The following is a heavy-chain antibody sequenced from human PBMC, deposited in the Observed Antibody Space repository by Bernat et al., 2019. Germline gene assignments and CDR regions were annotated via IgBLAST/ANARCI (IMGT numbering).Heavy chain of an antibody. CDR2: IYYSGST. J-gene: IGHJ5*02. CDR3: ARFYGDYVVENWFHP. Sequence: QLQLQESGPGLVKPSETLSLTCTVSGGSISSSSYYWGWIRQPPGKGLEWIGSIYYSGSTYYNPSLKSRVTISVDTSKNQFSLKQSSVTAADTAVYYGARFYGDYVVENWFHPWGQGTLVTVSA. D-gene: IGHD4-17*01. V-gene: IGHV4-39*01. CDR1: GGSISSSSYY.